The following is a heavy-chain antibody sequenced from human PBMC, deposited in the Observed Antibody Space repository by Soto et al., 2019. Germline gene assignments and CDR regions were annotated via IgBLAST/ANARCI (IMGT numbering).Heavy chain of an antibody. Sequence: SETLSLTCAVYGGSFSGYYWSWIRQPPGKGLEWIGEINHSGSTNYNPSLKSRFTISVDTSKNQFSLKLGSVTAADTAVYYCARGASTTVTTQYYFDYWGQGTLVTVSS. CDR2: INHSGST. V-gene: IGHV4-34*01. CDR1: GGSFSGYY. J-gene: IGHJ4*02. CDR3: ARGASTTVTTQYYFDY. D-gene: IGHD4-17*01.